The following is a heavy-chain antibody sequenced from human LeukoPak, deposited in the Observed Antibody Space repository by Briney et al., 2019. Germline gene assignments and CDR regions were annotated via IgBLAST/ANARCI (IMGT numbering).Heavy chain of an antibody. J-gene: IGHJ5*02. Sequence: YPSETLSLTCTVSGGSISSYYWSWIRQPPGKGLEWIGYIYYSGSTDYNPSLKSRVTISVDTSKNQFSLKLSSVTAADTAVYYCARGEWLEENNWFDPWGQGTLVTVSS. V-gene: IGHV4-59*01. CDR2: IYYSGST. CDR1: GGSISSYY. CDR3: ARGEWLEENNWFDP. D-gene: IGHD6-19*01.